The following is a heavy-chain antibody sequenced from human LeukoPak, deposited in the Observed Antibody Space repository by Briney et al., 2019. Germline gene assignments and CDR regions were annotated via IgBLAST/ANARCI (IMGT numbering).Heavy chain of an antibody. CDR1: GFTFSSYA. D-gene: IGHD1-26*01. V-gene: IGHV3-23*01. J-gene: IGHJ4*02. CDR3: AKGTSGTYRFALGY. Sequence: GGSLRLSCAASGFTFSSYAMAWVRQAPGKGLEWLSAILGSGETTYYADPVKGRFTISRDNSKNTLYLQLNSLRADDTAVYYCAKGTSGTYRFALGYWGQGTLVTVSS. CDR2: ILGSGETT.